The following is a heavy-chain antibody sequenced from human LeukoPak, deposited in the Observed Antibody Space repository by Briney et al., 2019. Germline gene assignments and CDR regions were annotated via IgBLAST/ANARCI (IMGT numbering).Heavy chain of an antibody. CDR3: PRYCSSTNCRNFDY. D-gene: IGHD2-2*01. CDR2: IYYSGST. Sequence: PSDTLSLTCAVSGYSISSSNWWGWIRQPPGKGLEWIGYIYYSGSTNYNPPLKSRVSMSVDTSKNQFSLKLSSVTALDTAVYYCPRYCSSTNCRNFDYWGQGTLVTVSS. V-gene: IGHV4-28*06. CDR1: GYSISSSNW. J-gene: IGHJ4*02.